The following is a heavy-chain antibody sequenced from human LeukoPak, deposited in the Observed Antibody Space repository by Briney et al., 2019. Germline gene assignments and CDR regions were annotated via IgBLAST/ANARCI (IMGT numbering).Heavy chain of an antibody. CDR3: ARDSEYQLLRKYYFDY. J-gene: IGHJ4*02. V-gene: IGHV4-38-2*02. D-gene: IGHD2-2*01. CDR1: VYSISSGYS. CDR2: IYHSGST. Sequence: SETLCLTCAVSVYSISSGYSWGWIRQPPGKGLEWIGSIYHSGSTYYNPSLKSRVTISVDTSKNKFSLKLSSVTAADTAVYYCARDSEYQLLRKYYFDYWGQGTLVTVSS.